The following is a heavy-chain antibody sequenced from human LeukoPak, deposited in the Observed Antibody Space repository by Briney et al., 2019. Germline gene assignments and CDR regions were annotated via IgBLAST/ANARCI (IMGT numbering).Heavy chain of an antibody. CDR1: GYTFTSYG. CDR3: ARTAVAGTWDGFGY. V-gene: IGHV1-18*04. D-gene: IGHD6-19*01. Sequence: GASVKASCKASGYTFTSYGISWVRQAPGQGVGWRGWISAYNGNTNYAQKLQRRVTMTTDTSTSTAYMELRSLRSDDTAVYYCARTAVAGTWDGFGYWGQGTLVTVSS. CDR2: ISAYNGNT. J-gene: IGHJ4*02.